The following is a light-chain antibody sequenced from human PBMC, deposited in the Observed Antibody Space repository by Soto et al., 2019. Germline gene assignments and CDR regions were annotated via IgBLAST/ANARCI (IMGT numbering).Light chain of an antibody. CDR3: HQYDSSPPGT. J-gene: IGKJ1*01. CDR1: QSISSRY. V-gene: IGKV3-20*01. Sequence: EIVLTQSPGTLSLSPGERATLSCRASQSISSRYLAWFQQKPGQAPRLLIYGASSRATGIPDRFSGSGSGTDFTLTISRLEPEDFAVYYCHQYDSSPPGTFGQGTKVEIK. CDR2: GAS.